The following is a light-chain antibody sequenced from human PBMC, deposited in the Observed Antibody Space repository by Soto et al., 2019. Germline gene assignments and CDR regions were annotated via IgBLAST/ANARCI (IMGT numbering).Light chain of an antibody. J-gene: IGKJ1*01. Sequence: DIQMTQSPSTMAASVGDRVTITCRASDSISPWVAWYQQKPGKAPKVLIYKASSLVSGVPSRFSGSGSGTEFTLTISCLQPDDSATYYCQQYNSYSPTFGQGTKVEIK. CDR3: QQYNSYSPT. CDR1: DSISPW. CDR2: KAS. V-gene: IGKV1-5*03.